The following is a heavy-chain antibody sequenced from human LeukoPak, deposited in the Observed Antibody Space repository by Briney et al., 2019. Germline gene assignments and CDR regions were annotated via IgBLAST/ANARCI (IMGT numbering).Heavy chain of an antibody. CDR1: GFTSSSYW. CDR2: INRDGMST. CDR3: ARVVRSFDI. J-gene: IGHJ3*02. Sequence: GGSLRLSCAASGFTSSSYWMHWVRQAPGKRRVCVSRINRDGMSTSSADTVKGRFSSSRDNAKTTLYLQMNSLRAEDTAVYYCARVVRSFDIWGQGTMVTVSS. V-gene: IGHV3-74*01. D-gene: IGHD2-21*01.